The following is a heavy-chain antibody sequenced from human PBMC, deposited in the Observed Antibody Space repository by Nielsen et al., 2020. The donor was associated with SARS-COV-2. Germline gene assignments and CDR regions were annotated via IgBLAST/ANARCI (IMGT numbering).Heavy chain of an antibody. Sequence: GGSLRLSCAASGFTFSWYAMAWVRQAPGQGLECVSTISESGGSTSYADSVKGRFTISRDNSNNTLYLQMNSLRAEDTAVYYCARDSYYDFWSGYYSYYYYGMDVWGQGTTVTVSS. CDR2: ISESGGST. J-gene: IGHJ6*02. V-gene: IGHV3-23*01. CDR1: GFTFSWYA. CDR3: ARDSYYDFWSGYYSYYYYGMDV. D-gene: IGHD3-3*01.